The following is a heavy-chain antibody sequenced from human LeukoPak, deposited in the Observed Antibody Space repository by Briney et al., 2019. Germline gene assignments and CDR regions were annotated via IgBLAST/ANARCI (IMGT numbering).Heavy chain of an antibody. CDR1: GFTFSNHG. J-gene: IGHJ4*02. D-gene: IGHD6-13*01. V-gene: IGHV3-21*01. Sequence: GGSLRLSCAASGFTFSNHGMNWVRQAPGKGLEWVSGISPSGDITYYADSVKGRFTISRDNAKNSLYLQMNSLRAEDTAVYYCARDPSSSWYHYFDYWGQGTLVTVSS. CDR3: ARDPSSSWYHYFDY. CDR2: ISPSGDIT.